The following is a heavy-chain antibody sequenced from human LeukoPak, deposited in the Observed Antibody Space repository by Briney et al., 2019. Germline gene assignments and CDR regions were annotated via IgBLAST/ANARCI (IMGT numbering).Heavy chain of an antibody. V-gene: IGHV4-34*01. D-gene: IGHD5-18*01. J-gene: IGHJ4*02. CDR2: INHSGST. CDR3: ARVRGYSYGDGDY. Sequence: PSETPSLTCAVYGGSFSGYYWSWIRQPPGKGLEWIGEINHSGSTNYNPSLKSRVTISVDTSKNQFSLKLSSVTAADTAVYYCARVRGYSYGDGDYWGQGTLVTVSS. CDR1: GGSFSGYY.